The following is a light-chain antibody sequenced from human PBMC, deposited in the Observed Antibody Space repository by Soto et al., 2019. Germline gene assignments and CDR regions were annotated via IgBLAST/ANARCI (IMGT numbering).Light chain of an antibody. CDR1: SSDVGDYNY. Sequence: QPVLTQPASVSGSPGQSITISCTGTSSDVGDYNYISWYQQHPGKAPKLMIYEVSNRPSGVSNRFSGSKSGNTASLTISGLQADDEADYYCSSYTSSSTLYVFGTGTKVTVL. J-gene: IGLJ1*01. CDR2: EVS. V-gene: IGLV2-14*01. CDR3: SSYTSSSTLYV.